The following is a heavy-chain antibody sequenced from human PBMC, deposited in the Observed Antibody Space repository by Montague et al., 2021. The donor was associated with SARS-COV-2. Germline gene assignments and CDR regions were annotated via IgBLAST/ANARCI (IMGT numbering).Heavy chain of an antibody. CDR2: IYHSGTT. CDR1: GFSIGSGDY. V-gene: IGHV4-38-2*02. J-gene: IGHJ3*02. CDR3: VREKAGGLRNVFDI. Sequence: SETLSLTCTVSGFSIGSGDYWGWIRQPPGKGLEWIGSIYHSGTTXXTPXXXSRLTMSMDTSTNQFSLRLTSVTAADTAVFFCVREKAGGLRNVFDIWGQGTTVTVSS.